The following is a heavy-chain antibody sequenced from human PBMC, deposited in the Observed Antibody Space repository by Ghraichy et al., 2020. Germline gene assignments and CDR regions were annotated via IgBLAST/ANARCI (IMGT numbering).Heavy chain of an antibody. J-gene: IGHJ6*02. CDR2: IWYDGSNK. Sequence: GGSLRLSCAASGFTFSSYGMHWVRQAPGRGLEWVAVIWYDGSNKYYADSVKGRFTISRDNSKNTLYLQMNSLRAEDTAVYYCARDQSSNLYYYYYGMDVWGQGTTVTVSS. CDR1: GFTFSSYG. V-gene: IGHV3-33*01. D-gene: IGHD4-11*01. CDR3: ARDQSSNLYYYYYGMDV.